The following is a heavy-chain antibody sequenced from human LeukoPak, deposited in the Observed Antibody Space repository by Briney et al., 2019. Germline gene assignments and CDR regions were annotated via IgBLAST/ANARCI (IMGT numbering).Heavy chain of an antibody. CDR2: IKEDGSVK. CDR3: ATSSEAPGNN. D-gene: IGHD1/OR15-1a*01. Sequence: PGGSLRLSCAAYGFTFSNYWMSWVRQAPGKGLEWVANIKEDGSVKYYVGSVRGRFTISRDNAENSLFLQMSSLRAEDTAVYYCATSSEAPGNNWGQGTLVTVSS. V-gene: IGHV3-7*01. CDR1: GFTFSNYW. J-gene: IGHJ4*02.